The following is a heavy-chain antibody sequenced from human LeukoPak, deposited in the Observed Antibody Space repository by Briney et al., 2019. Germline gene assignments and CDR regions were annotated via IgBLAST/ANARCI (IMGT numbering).Heavy chain of an antibody. Sequence: GSLRLSCAASGFTFSSYWMHWVRQAPGMGLVWVSRIDSDGSGASYADSVKGRFTISRDNAKNTLYLQMNSLRAEDTAVYYCARIGPSGSGSYFFLDPWGQGTLVTVSS. D-gene: IGHD3-10*01. CDR1: GFTFSSYW. J-gene: IGHJ5*02. V-gene: IGHV3-74*01. CDR3: ARIGPSGSGSYFFLDP. CDR2: IDSDGSGA.